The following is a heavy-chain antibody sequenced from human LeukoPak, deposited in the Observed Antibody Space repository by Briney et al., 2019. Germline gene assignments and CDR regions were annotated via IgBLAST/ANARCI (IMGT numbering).Heavy chain of an antibody. CDR1: GFTFDDYA. J-gene: IGHJ6*02. CDR2: ISWNSVSI. V-gene: IGHV3-9*01. D-gene: IGHD3-10*01. CDR3: AKEYYYGSGSQYYGMDV. Sequence: PGRSLRLSCAASGFTFDDYAMHWVRQAPGKGLEWVSGISWNSVSIGYADSVKGRFTISGDNAKKSLYLQMNRLRAEDTALYYCAKEYYYGSGSQYYGMDVWGQGTTVTVSS.